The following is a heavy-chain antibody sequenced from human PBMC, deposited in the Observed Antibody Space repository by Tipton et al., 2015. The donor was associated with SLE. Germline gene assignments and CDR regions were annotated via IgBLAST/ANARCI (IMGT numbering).Heavy chain of an antibody. J-gene: IGHJ5*02. CDR1: ARSFGGYY. V-gene: IGHV4-34*01. Sequence: TLSLTCAVSARSFGGYYWTWIRQPPGKGLEWIGEVNHSGRTNYNPSLKSRVTISIDTSKNQFSLNLRSLTAADTAVYYCARAWRHNWFDPWGQGTLVTVSS. CDR2: VNHSGRT. D-gene: IGHD5-12*01. CDR3: ARAWRHNWFDP.